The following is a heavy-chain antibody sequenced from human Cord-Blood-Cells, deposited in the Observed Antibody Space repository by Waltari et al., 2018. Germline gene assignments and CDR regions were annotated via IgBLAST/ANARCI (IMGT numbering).Heavy chain of an antibody. CDR3: ARTGNRAFDI. Sequence: QVQLQESGPGLVKPSQHLSLTCTVPCGPIRRGSYHWSWIRQPAGKGLEWIGYIYTSGSTNYNPSLKSRVTISVDTSKNQFSLKLSSVTAADTAVYYCARTGNRAFDIWGQGTMVTVSS. CDR1: CGPIRRGSYH. J-gene: IGHJ3*02. CDR2: IYTSGST. V-gene: IGHV4-61*09.